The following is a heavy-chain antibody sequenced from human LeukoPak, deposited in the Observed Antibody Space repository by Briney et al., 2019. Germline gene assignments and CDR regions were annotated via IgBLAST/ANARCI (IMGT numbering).Heavy chain of an antibody. CDR3: ARVRAVPGD. J-gene: IGHJ4*02. V-gene: IGHV3-21*01. D-gene: IGHD6-19*01. Sequence: GGSLRLSCSASGFTLRSYSLNGVRQAPGKGLEWVSSISSSSSYIYYADSVKGRFTISRDNAKNSLYLQMNSLRAEDTAVYYCARVRAVPGDWGQGTLVTVSS. CDR2: ISSSSSYI. CDR1: GFTLRSYS.